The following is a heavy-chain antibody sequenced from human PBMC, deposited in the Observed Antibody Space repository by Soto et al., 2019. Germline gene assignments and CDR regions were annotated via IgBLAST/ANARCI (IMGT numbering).Heavy chain of an antibody. Sequence: PGGSLRLSCAASGFTFSSYAMSWVRQAPGKGLEWVSAISGSGGSTYYADSVKGRFTISRDNSKNTLYLQMNSLRAEDTAVYYCAKPLNPYDSSGYLNWGQGTLVTVSS. J-gene: IGHJ4*02. V-gene: IGHV3-23*01. CDR2: ISGSGGST. D-gene: IGHD3-22*01. CDR3: AKPLNPYDSSGYLN. CDR1: GFTFSSYA.